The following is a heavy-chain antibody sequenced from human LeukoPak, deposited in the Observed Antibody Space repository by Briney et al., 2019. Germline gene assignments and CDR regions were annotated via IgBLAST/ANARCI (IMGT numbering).Heavy chain of an antibody. Sequence: ASVKVSCKASGYTFTGYYMHWVRQAPGQGLEWMGWISAYNGNTNYAQKLQGRVTMTTDTSTSTAYMELRSLRSDDTAVYYCAREVEAFDIWGQGTMVTASS. V-gene: IGHV1-18*04. CDR3: AREVEAFDI. J-gene: IGHJ3*02. CDR1: GYTFTGYY. CDR2: ISAYNGNT.